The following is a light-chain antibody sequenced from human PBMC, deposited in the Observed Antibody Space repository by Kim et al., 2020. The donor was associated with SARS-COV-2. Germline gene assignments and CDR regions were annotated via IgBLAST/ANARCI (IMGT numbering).Light chain of an antibody. CDR3: QQSYSTPGT. CDR2: AAS. Sequence: ASVGDRVTITCRASQSISSYLNWYQQKPGKAPKLLIYAASSLQGGVPSRFSGSGSGTDFTLTISSLQPEDFATYYCQQSYSTPGTFGRGTKVDIK. CDR1: QSISSY. V-gene: IGKV1-39*01. J-gene: IGKJ1*01.